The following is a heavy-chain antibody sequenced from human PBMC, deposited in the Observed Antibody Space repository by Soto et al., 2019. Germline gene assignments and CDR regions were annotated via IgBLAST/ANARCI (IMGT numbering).Heavy chain of an antibody. CDR3: ARMSLFYFFDS. CDR1: SDSMTSYY. Sequence: QVQLQESGPGLVKPSETLSLTCPVSSDSMTSYYWTWIRQPPGKGLECIGYIYHSGITNYNPSLKSRVTISLDTSKNQFSLRLSSGTAADTALYYCARMSLFYFFDSWGPGTLVNVSS. V-gene: IGHV4-59*01. CDR2: IYHSGIT. J-gene: IGHJ4*01.